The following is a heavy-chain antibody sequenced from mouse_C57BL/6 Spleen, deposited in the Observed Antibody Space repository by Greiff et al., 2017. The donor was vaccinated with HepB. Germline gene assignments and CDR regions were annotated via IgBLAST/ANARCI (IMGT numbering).Heavy chain of an antibody. J-gene: IGHJ2*01. CDR2: IYPGDGDT. CDR3: ARRVTGDYFDY. D-gene: IGHD2-1*01. V-gene: IGHV1-82*01. Sequence: VKLQESGPELVKPGASVKISCKASGYAFSSSWMNWVKQRPGKGLEWIGRIYPGDGDTNYNGKFKGKATLTADKSSSTAYMQLSSLTSEDSAVYFCARRVTGDYFDYWGQGTTLTVSS. CDR1: GYAFSSSW.